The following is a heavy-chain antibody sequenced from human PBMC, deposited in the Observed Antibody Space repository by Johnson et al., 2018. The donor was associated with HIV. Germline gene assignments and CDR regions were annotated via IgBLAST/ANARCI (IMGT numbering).Heavy chain of an antibody. Sequence: VQLVESGGGVVQPGRSQRLSCAASGFTFDDYAMHWVRQAPGKGLEWVSGISWNSGSIGYADSVKGRFTISRDNAKNTLYLQMNSLRAEDTAVYYCAREEVLDAVDIWGQGTMVT. CDR3: AREEVLDAVDI. J-gene: IGHJ3*02. CDR2: ISWNSGSI. V-gene: IGHV3-9*01. D-gene: IGHD3-10*01. CDR1: GFTFDDYA.